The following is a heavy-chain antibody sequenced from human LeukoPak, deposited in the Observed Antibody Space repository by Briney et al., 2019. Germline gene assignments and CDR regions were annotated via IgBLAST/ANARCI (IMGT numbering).Heavy chain of an antibody. D-gene: IGHD2-2*01. CDR2: ISYDGSNK. J-gene: IGHJ6*02. CDR3: ARELYCSSTSCYDYYYSMDV. CDR1: GFTFSSYA. Sequence: GGSLRLSCSASGFTFSSYAMHWVPQAPGKGLEWVAVISYDGSNKYYADSVKGRFTISRDNSKNTLYLQMNSLRAEDTAVYYCARELYCSSTSCYDYYYSMDVWGQGTTVTVSS. V-gene: IGHV3-30-3*01.